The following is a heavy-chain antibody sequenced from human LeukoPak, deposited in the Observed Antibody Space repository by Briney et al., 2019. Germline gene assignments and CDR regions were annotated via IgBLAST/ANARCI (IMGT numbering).Heavy chain of an antibody. CDR2: ISSGGTDE. D-gene: IGHD3-10*01. CDR3: ARDSTYYYDSGSSGPHYFDN. J-gene: IGHJ4*02. V-gene: IGHV3-30*01. Sequence: GGSLRLPCAASGFTFSSYAMHWVRQAPGKGLEWVSLISSGGTDEYYADSVKGRFTISRDNSKNTLYLQLNSLRAEDTAVYYCARDSTYYYDSGSSGPHYFDNWGQGTLVTVSS. CDR1: GFTFSSYA.